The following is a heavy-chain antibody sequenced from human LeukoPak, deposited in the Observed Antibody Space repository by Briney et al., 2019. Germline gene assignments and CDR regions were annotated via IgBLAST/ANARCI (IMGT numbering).Heavy chain of an antibody. J-gene: IGHJ5*02. D-gene: IGHD3-10*01. Sequence: PSETLSLTCTVSGGSISSYYWSWIRQPAGKGLEWIGRIYTSGSTNYNPSLKSRVTMSVDTSKNEFSLKMSSVTAADTAVYYCTRDSGTTGEVKFDPWGQGTLVAVSS. CDR2: IYTSGST. CDR3: TRDSGTTGEVKFDP. CDR1: GGSISSYY. V-gene: IGHV4-4*07.